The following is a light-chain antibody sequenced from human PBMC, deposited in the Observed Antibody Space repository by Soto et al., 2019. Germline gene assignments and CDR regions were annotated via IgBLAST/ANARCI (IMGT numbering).Light chain of an antibody. V-gene: IGKV1-39*01. CDR3: QQSYSTTYT. J-gene: IGKJ2*01. CDR1: QSISSY. Sequence: DIQMTQSPSSLSASVGDRVTITCRASQSISSYLNWYQQKPGKAPKLLIYAASSLQSVAPSRFSGSGSGTDFSLAISSLQPEDFATYYCQQSYSTTYTLGKGTSLVSK. CDR2: AAS.